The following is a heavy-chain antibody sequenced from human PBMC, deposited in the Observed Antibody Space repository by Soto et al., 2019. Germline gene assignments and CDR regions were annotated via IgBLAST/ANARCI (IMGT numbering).Heavy chain of an antibody. Sequence: PGGSLRLSCAASGFTLSSFWMNWVRQAPGKGLGWVANINQDGSEIYYVDSVKGRFTISRDNAKNSLYLQMISLRVEDTAVYYCVRAVASAGSYWGQGTLVTVSS. J-gene: IGHJ4*02. V-gene: IGHV3-7*01. D-gene: IGHD3-10*01. CDR1: GFTLSSFW. CDR3: VRAVASAGSY. CDR2: INQDGSEI.